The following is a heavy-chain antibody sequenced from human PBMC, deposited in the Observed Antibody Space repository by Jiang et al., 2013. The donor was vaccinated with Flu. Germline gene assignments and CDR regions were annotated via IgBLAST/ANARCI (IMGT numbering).Heavy chain of an antibody. CDR3: ARTGQVGPSGRATLFSNGEDV. D-gene: IGHD3-9*01. Sequence: HSGAEVKKPGESLRISCKGSGYVFSSYWIGWVRQMPGKGLEWMGIIYPGDSDIRYSPSFQGQVTISVDTSKNTAYLQWSSLKVSDSGIYYCARTGQVGPSGRATLFSNGEDVVGPR. V-gene: IGHV5-51*01. CDR2: IYPGDSDI. J-gene: IGHJ6*02. CDR1: GYVFSSYW.